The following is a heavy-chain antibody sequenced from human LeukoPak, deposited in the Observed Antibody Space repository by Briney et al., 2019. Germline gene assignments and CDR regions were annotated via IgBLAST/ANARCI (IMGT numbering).Heavy chain of an antibody. V-gene: IGHV1-2*02. Sequence: ASVKVSCKASGYTFTGYYMLWVRQAPGQGLEWMGWINPNSGGTNYAQKFQGRVTMTRDTSISTAYMELSRLRSDDTAVYYCARGDRLTGYYYYYYMDVWGKGTTVTVSS. CDR3: ARGDRLTGYYYYYYMDV. J-gene: IGHJ6*03. D-gene: IGHD3-9*01. CDR2: INPNSGGT. CDR1: GYTFTGYY.